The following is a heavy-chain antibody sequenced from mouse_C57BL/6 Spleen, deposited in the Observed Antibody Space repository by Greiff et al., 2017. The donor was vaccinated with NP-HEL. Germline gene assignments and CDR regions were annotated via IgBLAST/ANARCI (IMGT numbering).Heavy chain of an antibody. V-gene: IGHV1-15*01. Sequence: QVHVKQSGAELVRPGASVTLSCKASGYTFTDYEMHWVKQTPVHGLEWIGAIDPETGGTAYNQKFKGKAILTADKSSSTAYMELRSLTSEDSAVYYCTIGFAYWGQGTLVTVSA. J-gene: IGHJ3*01. CDR3: TIGFAY. CDR2: IDPETGGT. CDR1: GYTFTDYE.